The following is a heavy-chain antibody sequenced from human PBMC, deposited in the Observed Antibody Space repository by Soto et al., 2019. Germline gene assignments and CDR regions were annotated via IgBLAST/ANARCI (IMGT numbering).Heavy chain of an antibody. J-gene: IGHJ1*01. D-gene: IGHD3-9*01. CDR3: AREAYDILTGYEY. Sequence: RYLTCAVYGGSFSGYYWSWIRQPPGKGLEWIGEINHSGSTNYNPSPKRRVTISLDTSKNQFAPNLSPVTASNTAVYYCAREAYDILTGYEYWGRGNLVA. CDR2: INHSGST. CDR1: GGSFSGYY. V-gene: IGHV4-34*01.